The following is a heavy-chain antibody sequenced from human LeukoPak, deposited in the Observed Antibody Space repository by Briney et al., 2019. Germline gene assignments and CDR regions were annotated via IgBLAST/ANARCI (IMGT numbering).Heavy chain of an antibody. V-gene: IGHV3-66*01. Sequence: GGSLRLSCAASGFTVSSNYMSWVRQAPGKGLEWVSVIYSGGSTYYADSVKGRFTISRDKSKNTLYLQMNSLRAEDTAVYYCARGYDILTGYYYFDYWGQGTLVTVSS. CDR2: IYSGGST. D-gene: IGHD3-9*01. CDR1: GFTVSSNY. J-gene: IGHJ4*02. CDR3: ARGYDILTGYYYFDY.